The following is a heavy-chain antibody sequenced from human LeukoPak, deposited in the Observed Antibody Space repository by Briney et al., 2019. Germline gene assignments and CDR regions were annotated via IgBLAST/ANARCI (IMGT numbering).Heavy chain of an antibody. D-gene: IGHD5-12*01. Sequence: SETLSLTCAVYGGSFSGYYWSWIRQPPGKGLEWIGEINHSGSTNYNPSLKSRVTISVDTFKNQFSLKLSSVTAADTAVYYCARTLALPNKWLRIARGSSWFDPWGQGTLVTVSS. V-gene: IGHV4-34*01. CDR2: INHSGST. J-gene: IGHJ5*02. CDR1: GGSFSGYY. CDR3: ARTLALPNKWLRIARGSSWFDP.